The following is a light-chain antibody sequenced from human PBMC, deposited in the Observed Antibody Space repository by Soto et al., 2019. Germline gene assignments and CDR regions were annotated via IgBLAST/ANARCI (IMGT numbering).Light chain of an antibody. V-gene: IGLV2-14*01. CDR2: DVT. CDR1: SSDVGGYNY. CDR3: CSYTTSNTRQIV. J-gene: IGLJ1*01. Sequence: SALTQPASVSGSPGQSITISCTGTSSDVGGYNYVSWYQQQPGKAPKFMIYDVTNRPSGVSNRFSDSKSGNTASLTISGLQAEDEADYYCCSYTTSNTRQIVFGTGTKVTVL.